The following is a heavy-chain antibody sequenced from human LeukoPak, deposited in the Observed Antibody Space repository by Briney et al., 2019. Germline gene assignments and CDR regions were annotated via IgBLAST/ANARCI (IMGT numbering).Heavy chain of an antibody. CDR2: IYNTEGT. Sequence: SETLSLTCTVSGNSISSYYWNWIRQPAGKGLEWIGRIYNTEGTNYNPSLKSRVTMSVDTSKNQFSLKVNSVTAADTAVYYCARSRVRGALADFWGQGTLVTVSS. CDR3: ARSRVRGALADF. D-gene: IGHD3-10*01. V-gene: IGHV4-4*07. CDR1: GNSISSYY. J-gene: IGHJ4*02.